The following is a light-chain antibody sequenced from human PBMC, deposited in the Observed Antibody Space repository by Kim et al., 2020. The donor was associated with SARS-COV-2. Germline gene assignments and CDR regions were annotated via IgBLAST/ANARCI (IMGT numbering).Light chain of an antibody. V-gene: IGLV3-1*01. Sequence: SYELTQPPSVSVSPGQTASIPCSGDELGNKYACWYQQKPGQSPVLVIYQDNMRPSGIPERFSGSNSGNTATPTISGTQAMDEADYYCQAWDSSTSVFGGGTQLTVL. CDR1: ELGNKY. J-gene: IGLJ2*01. CDR3: QAWDSSTSV. CDR2: QDN.